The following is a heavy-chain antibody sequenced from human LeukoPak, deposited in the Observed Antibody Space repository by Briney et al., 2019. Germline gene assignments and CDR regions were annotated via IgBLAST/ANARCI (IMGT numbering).Heavy chain of an antibody. CDR2: IWYDGSNT. CDR3: ARDRSTTHFDY. Sequence: GRSLRLSCAASGFTFSSYGMHWVCQAPGKGLEWVAMIWYDGSNTYYADSVKGRFTISRDNSKNTLFLQMDSLRAEDTAVYYCARDRSTTHFDYWGQGTLVTVSS. D-gene: IGHD5/OR15-5a*01. J-gene: IGHJ4*02. V-gene: IGHV3-33*01. CDR1: GFTFSSYG.